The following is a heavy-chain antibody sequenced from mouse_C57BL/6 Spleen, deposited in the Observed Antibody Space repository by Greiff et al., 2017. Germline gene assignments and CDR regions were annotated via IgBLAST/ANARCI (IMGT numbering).Heavy chain of an antibody. CDR1: GYTFTSYW. V-gene: IGHV1-50*01. Sequence: QVQLQQPGAELVKPGASVKLSCKASGYTFTSYWMQWVKQRPGQGLEWIGELDPSGSYTNYNQKFTGKATLTVDTSSSTTYMQLSSLTSEDSAVYYCARLDYGRNFDYWGQGTTLTVSS. J-gene: IGHJ2*01. D-gene: IGHD1-1*01. CDR3: ARLDYGRNFDY. CDR2: LDPSGSYT.